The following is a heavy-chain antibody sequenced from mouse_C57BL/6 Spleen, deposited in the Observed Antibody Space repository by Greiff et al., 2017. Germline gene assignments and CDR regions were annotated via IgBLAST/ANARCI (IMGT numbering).Heavy chain of an antibody. CDR1: GYSITSGYD. CDR2: ISYSGST. J-gene: IGHJ4*01. CDR3: ARAYKGYAMDY. Sequence: EVQLQESGPGMVKPSQSLSLTCTVTGYSITSGYDWHWIRHFPGNKLEWMGYISYSGSTNYNPSLKSRISITHDTSKNHFFLTLNSVTTEDTATYYCARAYKGYAMDYWGQGTSVTVSS. V-gene: IGHV3-1*01. D-gene: IGHD1-3*01.